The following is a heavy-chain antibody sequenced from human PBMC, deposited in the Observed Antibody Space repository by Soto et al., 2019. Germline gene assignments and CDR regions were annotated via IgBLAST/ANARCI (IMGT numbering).Heavy chain of an antibody. D-gene: IGHD2-15*01. CDR1: GFTFSSYA. CDR2: IIGSGVNT. J-gene: IGHJ4*02. CDR3: AKGFLGSCSGARCYSFDF. Sequence: GGSLRLSCAASGFTFSSYAMNLVRQTPGKGLEWVSSIIGSGVNTYYADSVKGRFTISRDSSRSTLYLQTNSLRAEDTAVYYCAKGFLGSCSGARCYSFDFWGQGTPVTVSS. V-gene: IGHV3-23*01.